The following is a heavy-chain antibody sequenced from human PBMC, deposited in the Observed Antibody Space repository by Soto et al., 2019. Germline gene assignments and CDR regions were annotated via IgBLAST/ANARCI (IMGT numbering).Heavy chain of an antibody. D-gene: IGHD3-16*01. CDR3: ARRSNGRGEFWFDP. CDR2: ISYSGST. CDR1: GGSISSYY. J-gene: IGHJ5*02. V-gene: IGHV4-59*01. Sequence: QVQLQESGPGLVKPSETLSLICTVSGGSISSYYWSWIRQPPGKGLEWIGYISYSGSTNYNPSLKSRVTISVDTSKNQFSLKLSSVTAADTAVYYCARRSNGRGEFWFDPWGQGTLVTVSS.